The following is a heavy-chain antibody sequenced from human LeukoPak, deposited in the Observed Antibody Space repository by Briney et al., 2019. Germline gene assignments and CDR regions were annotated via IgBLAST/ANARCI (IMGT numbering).Heavy chain of an antibody. J-gene: IGHJ4*02. D-gene: IGHD3-10*01. V-gene: IGHV4-39*01. Sequence: SETLSLTCTVSGGSISSSSYYWGWIRQPPGKGLEWIGSIYYSGSTYYNPSLKSRVTISVDTSKNQFSLKLGSVTAADTAVYYCARRWFGEQEGDYWGQGTLVTVSS. CDR2: IYYSGST. CDR1: GGSISSSSYY. CDR3: ARRWFGEQEGDY.